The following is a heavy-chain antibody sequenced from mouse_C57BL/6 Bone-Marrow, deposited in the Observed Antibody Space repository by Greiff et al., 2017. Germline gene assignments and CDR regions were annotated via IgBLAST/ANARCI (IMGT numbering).Heavy chain of an antibody. J-gene: IGHJ4*01. D-gene: IGHD2-3*01. V-gene: IGHV1-15*01. Sequence: VQLQQSGAELVRPGASVTLSCKASGYTFTDYEMHWVKQTPVHGLEWIGAIDPETGGTAYNQKFKGKAILTADKSSSTAYMELRSLTSEDSAVYYCTSYGYYDYAMDYWGQGTSVTVSS. CDR3: TSYGYYDYAMDY. CDR1: GYTFTDYE. CDR2: IDPETGGT.